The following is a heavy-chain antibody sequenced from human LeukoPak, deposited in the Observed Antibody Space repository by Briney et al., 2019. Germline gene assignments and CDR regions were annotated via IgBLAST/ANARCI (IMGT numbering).Heavy chain of an antibody. V-gene: IGHV3-7*01. J-gene: IGHJ6*02. CDR3: ARARGSSGWSYNYYYYGMDV. D-gene: IGHD6-19*01. Sequence: GGSLRLSCAASGFTFSSYSMNWVRQAPGKGLEWVANIKQDGSEKYYVDSVKGRFTISRDNAKNSLYLQMNSLRAEDTAVYYCARARGSSGWSYNYYYYGMDVWGQGTTVTVSS. CDR2: IKQDGSEK. CDR1: GFTFSSYS.